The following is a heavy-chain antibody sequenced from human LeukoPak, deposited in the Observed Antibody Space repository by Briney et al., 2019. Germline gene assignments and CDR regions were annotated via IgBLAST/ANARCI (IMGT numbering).Heavy chain of an antibody. CDR2: ISGSGGST. J-gene: IGHJ4*02. D-gene: IGHD1-26*01. CDR1: GFTFSSYA. CDR3: AKGGSGSYLTSYFDY. V-gene: IGHV3-23*01. Sequence: GGSLRLSCAASGFTFSSYAMSWVRQAPGKGLEWVSAISGSGGSTYYADSVKGRFTISRDNSKNTLYLQMNSLRAEDTAVYYCAKGGSGSYLTSYFDYWGQGTLVTVSS.